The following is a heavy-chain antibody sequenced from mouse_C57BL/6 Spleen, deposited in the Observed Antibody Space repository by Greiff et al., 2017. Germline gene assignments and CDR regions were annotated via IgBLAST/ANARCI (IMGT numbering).Heavy chain of an antibody. CDR3: ARYWAPYYFVY. V-gene: IGHV1-42*01. D-gene: IGHD4-1*01. CDR1: GYSFTGYY. CDR2: INPSTGGT. J-gene: IGHJ2*01. Sequence: VQLKESGPELVKPGASVKISCKASGYSFTGYYMNWVKQSPEKSLEWIGEINPSTGGTTYNQKFKAKATLTVDKSSSTAYMQLKSLTSEDSAVYYCARYWAPYYFVYWGQGTTLTVSS.